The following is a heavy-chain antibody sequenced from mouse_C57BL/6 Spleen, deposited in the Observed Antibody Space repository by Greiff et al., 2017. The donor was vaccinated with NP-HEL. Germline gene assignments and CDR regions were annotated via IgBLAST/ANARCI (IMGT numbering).Heavy chain of an antibody. Sequence: QVHVKQPGAELVRPGSSVKLSCKASGYTFTSYWMHWVKQRPIQGLEWIGNIDPSDSETHYNQKFKDKATLTVDKSSSTAYMQLSSLTSEDSAVYYCARYTTVVAPRYFDVWGTGTTVTVSS. CDR2: IDPSDSET. J-gene: IGHJ1*03. CDR1: GYTFTSYW. CDR3: ARYTTVVAPRYFDV. V-gene: IGHV1-52*01. D-gene: IGHD1-1*01.